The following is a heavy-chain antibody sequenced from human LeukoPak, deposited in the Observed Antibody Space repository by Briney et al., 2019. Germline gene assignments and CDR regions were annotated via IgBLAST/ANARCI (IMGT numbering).Heavy chain of an antibody. CDR3: ARGAGYCSSTSCHLWSDY. V-gene: IGHV3-30*03. J-gene: IGHJ4*02. CDR1: GFTFSSYG. D-gene: IGHD2-2*01. CDR2: ISYDGSNK. Sequence: PGGSLRLSCAASGFTFSSYGMHWVRQAPGKGLEWVAVISYDGSNKYYADSVKGRFTISRDNAKNSLYLQMNSLRAEDTAVYYCARGAGYCSSTSCHLWSDYWGQGTLVTVSS.